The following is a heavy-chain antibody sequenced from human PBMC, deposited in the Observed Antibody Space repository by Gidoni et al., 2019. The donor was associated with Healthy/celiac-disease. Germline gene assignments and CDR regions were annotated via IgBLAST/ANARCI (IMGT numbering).Heavy chain of an antibody. CDR3: AKGGPAPEYQLLSSTANWFDP. J-gene: IGHJ5*02. Sequence: EVQLLESGGGLVQPGGSLRLSCAASGFPFSSYAMSWVRQAPGKGLEWVSAMSGSGGSTYYADSVKGRFTISRDNSKNTLYLQMNSLRAEDTAVYYCAKGGPAPEYQLLSSTANWFDPWGQGTLVTVSS. D-gene: IGHD2-2*01. CDR2: MSGSGGST. V-gene: IGHV3-23*01. CDR1: GFPFSSYA.